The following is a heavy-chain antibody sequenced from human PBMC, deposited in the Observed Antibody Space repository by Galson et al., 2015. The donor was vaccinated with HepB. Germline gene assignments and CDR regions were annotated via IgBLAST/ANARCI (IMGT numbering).Heavy chain of an antibody. CDR1: GFAFSRSS. Sequence: SLRLSCAASGFAFSRSSMHWVRQAPGKGLEWLSYIGTSGATTFYADSVKGRFIISRDDAKNSLYLEMNSLRAGDTAVYFCARAMVTVFDHWGQGTPVTASS. J-gene: IGHJ1*01. V-gene: IGHV3-48*04. D-gene: IGHD2-8*01. CDR2: IGTSGATT. CDR3: ARAMVTVFDH.